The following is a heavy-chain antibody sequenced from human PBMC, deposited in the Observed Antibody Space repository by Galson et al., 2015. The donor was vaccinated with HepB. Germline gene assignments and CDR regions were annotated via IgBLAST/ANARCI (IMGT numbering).Heavy chain of an antibody. CDR2: ISSSSSYI. V-gene: IGHV3-21*01. CDR1: GFTFSSYS. Sequence: SLRLSCAASGFTFSSYSMNWVRQAPGKGLEWVSSISSSSSYIYYADSVKGRFTISRDNAKKSVYLQMNSLRAEDTAVYYCATSPYSSSWYGSGDFDYWGQGTLVTVSS. CDR3: ATSPYSSSWYGSGDFDY. J-gene: IGHJ4*02. D-gene: IGHD6-13*01.